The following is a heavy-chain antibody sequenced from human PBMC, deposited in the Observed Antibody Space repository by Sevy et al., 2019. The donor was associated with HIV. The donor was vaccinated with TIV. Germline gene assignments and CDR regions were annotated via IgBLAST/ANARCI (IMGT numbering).Heavy chain of an antibody. CDR3: AGNTYYLGSTGFGAFDI. CDR1: GFTFDDYA. V-gene: IGHV3-20*01. CDR2: INWKTDNV. J-gene: IGHJ3*02. D-gene: IGHD3-22*01. Sequence: GGSLRLSCAASGFTFDDYAMSWVRQAPGKGLEWVSAINWKTDNVGYAGSVKGRFTISRDNAKRSLYLQMNSLRAEDTALYHCAGNTYYLGSTGFGAFDIWGQGIMVTVSS.